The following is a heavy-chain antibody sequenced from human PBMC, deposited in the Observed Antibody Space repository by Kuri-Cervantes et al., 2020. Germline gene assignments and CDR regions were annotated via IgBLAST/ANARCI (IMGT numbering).Heavy chain of an antibody. D-gene: IGHD5-18*01. CDR1: GFTFSSYW. Sequence: GESLKISCAASGFTFSSYWMSWVRQAPGKGLEWVANIKQDGSEKYYVDSVKGRFTISRDNAKNSLYLQMNNLRVEDTAVYYCAKVPVYTAPNIDYWGQGTLVTVSS. V-gene: IGHV3-7*03. CDR3: AKVPVYTAPNIDY. J-gene: IGHJ4*02. CDR2: IKQDGSEK.